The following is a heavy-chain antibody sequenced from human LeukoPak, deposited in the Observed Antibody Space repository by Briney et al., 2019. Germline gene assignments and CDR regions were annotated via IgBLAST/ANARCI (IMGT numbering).Heavy chain of an antibody. CDR3: ARVTSRLGWFDP. V-gene: IGHV4-38-2*02. J-gene: IGHJ5*02. Sequence: SETLSLTCTVSGYSISSGYYWGWIRQPPGKGLEWIGSISHSGSTYYNPSLKSRVTISVDTSKNQFSLKLRSVTAANTAVYYCARVTSRLGWFDPWGQGTLVTVSS. CDR1: GYSISSGYY. D-gene: IGHD1-14*01. CDR2: ISHSGST.